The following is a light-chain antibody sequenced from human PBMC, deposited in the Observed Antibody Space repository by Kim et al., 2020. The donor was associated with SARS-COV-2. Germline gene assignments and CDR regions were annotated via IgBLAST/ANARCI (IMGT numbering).Light chain of an antibody. J-gene: IGKJ2*01. CDR1: QSVTSSY. Sequence: LPPGERATHSCRASQSVTSSYFAWYQQKAGRAPRLLICDASRRATGIPDRCSGGGSGTDFTLTISRLEPEDFAVYCCQQSGSSPYTFGQATKLEI. CDR3: QQSGSSPYT. V-gene: IGKV3-20*01. CDR2: DAS.